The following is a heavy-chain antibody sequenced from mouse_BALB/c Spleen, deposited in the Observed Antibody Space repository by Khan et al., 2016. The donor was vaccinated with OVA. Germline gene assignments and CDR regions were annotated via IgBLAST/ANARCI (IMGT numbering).Heavy chain of an antibody. CDR2: INPNNVDT. CDR3: ARGLFDV. J-gene: IGHJ1*01. Sequence: IQLVQSGPELVKPGASVKMSCKASGYTFTDYYMKWLKQSHGKSLEWIGDINPNNVDTFYNQKFKDKATLTVDKFSSTAYMQLNSLTSEDSAVHYCARGLFDVWGAGTTVTVSS. V-gene: IGHV1-26*01. CDR1: GYTFTDYY.